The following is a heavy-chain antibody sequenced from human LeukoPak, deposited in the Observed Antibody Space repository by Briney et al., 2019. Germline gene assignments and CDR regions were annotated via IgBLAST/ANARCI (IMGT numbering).Heavy chain of an antibody. CDR1: GFTFSNAW. Sequence: PGGSLRLSCAASGFTFSNAWMSWVRQAPGKGLEWVANIKQDGSEKYYVDSVKGRFTISRDNAKNSLYLQMNSLRAEDTAVYYCAREIGYGMDVWGQGTTVTVSS. J-gene: IGHJ6*02. V-gene: IGHV3-7*01. CDR3: AREIGYGMDV. D-gene: IGHD3-22*01. CDR2: IKQDGSEK.